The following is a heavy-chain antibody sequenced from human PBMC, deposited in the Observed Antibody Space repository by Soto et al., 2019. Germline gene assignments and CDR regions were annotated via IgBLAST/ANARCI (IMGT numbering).Heavy chain of an antibody. J-gene: IGHJ4*02. D-gene: IGHD3-22*01. CDR1: GGTFTSYI. CDR2: VIPLFNTS. V-gene: IGHV1-69*01. Sequence: VQLVQSGAEVKKPGSSVKVSCKASGGTFTSYIIAWVRQAPGQGFEWMGGVIPLFNTSNYARKFQGRVTITADESTSTAYMELSSLRSEDTAVFYCAVGDHYYDSSGYYFDYWGQGTLVTVSS. CDR3: AVGDHYYDSSGYYFDY.